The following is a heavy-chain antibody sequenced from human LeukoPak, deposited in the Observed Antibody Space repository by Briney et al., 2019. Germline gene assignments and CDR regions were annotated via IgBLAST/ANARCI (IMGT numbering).Heavy chain of an antibody. CDR3: ARARGYYYDSFDY. CDR1: GFTFSSYW. CDR2: ISSDASST. V-gene: IGHV3-74*01. D-gene: IGHD3-22*01. Sequence: PGGSLRLSCAASGFTFSSYWMHWVRQAPGEGLVWVSRISSDASSTSYADSVKGRFTISRDNAENTLFPQMNSLTAEDTAVYYCARARGYYYDSFDYWGQGTLVTISS. J-gene: IGHJ4*02.